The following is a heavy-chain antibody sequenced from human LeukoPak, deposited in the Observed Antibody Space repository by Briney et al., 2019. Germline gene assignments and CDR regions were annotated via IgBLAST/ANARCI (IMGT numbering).Heavy chain of an antibody. J-gene: IGHJ4*02. Sequence: GGSLRLSCAASGFTFRNYWMSWVRQAPGKGLEWVANINQNGGAKNYIDSVRGRFAISRDNTENSLSLQMNSLRAEDTAIYYCATSAAAPGNFWGQGTLVTVSS. V-gene: IGHV3-7*03. CDR3: ATSAAAPGNF. CDR2: INQNGGAK. CDR1: GFTFRNYW. D-gene: IGHD6-13*01.